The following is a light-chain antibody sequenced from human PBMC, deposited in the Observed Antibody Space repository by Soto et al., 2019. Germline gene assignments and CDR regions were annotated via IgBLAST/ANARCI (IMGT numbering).Light chain of an antibody. V-gene: IGKV1-5*03. CDR1: QTISSW. CDR2: MVS. J-gene: IGKJ1*01. CDR3: QLYDVYSEA. Sequence: DIQMTQSPSTLSGSVGDRVTISCRASQTISSWLAWYQLKPGKDPKLLIYMVSTLRSWVPSRFSGSGSWTEFTLTSSSLQPDDFATYYCQLYDVYSEAFGQGTKVDIK.